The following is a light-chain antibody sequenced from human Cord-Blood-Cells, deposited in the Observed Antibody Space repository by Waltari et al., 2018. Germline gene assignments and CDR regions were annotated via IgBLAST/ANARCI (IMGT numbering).Light chain of an antibody. Sequence: QSALTQPASVSGSPGQSITISCTGTSSDVGGYNYVSWYHQHPGKAPKLMIYDVSNRPSGVSNRFADSKSGNSASLTISGLQAEDEADYYCSSYTSSSTWVFGGGTKLTVL. CDR1: SSDVGGYNY. CDR2: DVS. V-gene: IGLV2-14*03. CDR3: SSYTSSSTWV. J-gene: IGLJ3*02.